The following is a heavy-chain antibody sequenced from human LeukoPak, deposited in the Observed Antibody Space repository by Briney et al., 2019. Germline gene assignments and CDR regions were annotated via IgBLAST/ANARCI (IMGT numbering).Heavy chain of an antibody. CDR1: GSTFSNYA. V-gene: IGHV3-23*01. CDR2: ISGSGGST. Sequence: GGSLRLSCAASGSTFSNYAMSWVRQAPGKGLEWVSAISGSGGSTYYADSVKGRFTISRDNSKNTLYLQMNGLRAEDTAVYYCAKDTAVAGTDYFDYWGQGTLVTVSS. D-gene: IGHD6-19*01. CDR3: AKDTAVAGTDYFDY. J-gene: IGHJ4*02.